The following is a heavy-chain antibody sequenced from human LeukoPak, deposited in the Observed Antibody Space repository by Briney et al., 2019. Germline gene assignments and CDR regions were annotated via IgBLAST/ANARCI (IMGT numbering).Heavy chain of an antibody. CDR1: GYTFTSYG. V-gene: IGHV1-18*01. D-gene: IGHD3-22*01. Sequence: ASVKVSCKASGYTFTSYGISWVRQAPGQGLEWMGWIIAYNGNTNYAQKLQGRVTMTTDTSTSTVYMELRSLRSDDTAVYYCARDFYHDSSTYFDVFDIWGQGTMVTVSS. CDR3: ARDFYHDSSTYFDVFDI. J-gene: IGHJ3*02. CDR2: IIAYNGNT.